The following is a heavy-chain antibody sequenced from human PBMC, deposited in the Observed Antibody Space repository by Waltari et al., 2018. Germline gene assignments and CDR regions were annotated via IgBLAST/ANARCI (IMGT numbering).Heavy chain of an antibody. V-gene: IGHV3-21*01. J-gene: IGHJ3*02. CDR2: ISSSTSYI. CDR1: RFTFSRSS. CDR3: ASVLPPPDDAFDI. D-gene: IGHD3-16*01. Sequence: EVQLVASGGRLVQPGASLRLSCAASRFTFSRSSRNWVRQAPGKGLEWVSSISSSTSYIYYAVSVRGRFTISRDNARNSLFLQMNSLRAEDTAVYYCASVLPPPDDAFDIWGQGKMVTVSS.